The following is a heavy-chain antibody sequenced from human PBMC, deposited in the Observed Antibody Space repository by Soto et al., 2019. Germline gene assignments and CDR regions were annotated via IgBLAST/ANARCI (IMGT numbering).Heavy chain of an antibody. CDR3: ARVREDDSSGYHGDNWFDP. CDR2: IYYSGST. D-gene: IGHD3-22*01. Sequence: KPSETLSLTCTVSGGSISSGDYYWSWIRQPPGKGLEWIGYIYYSGSTYYNPSLKSRVTISVDTSKNQFSLKLSSVTAADTAVYYCARVREDDSSGYHGDNWFDPWGQGTLVTVS. V-gene: IGHV4-30-4*01. CDR1: GGSISSGDYY. J-gene: IGHJ5*02.